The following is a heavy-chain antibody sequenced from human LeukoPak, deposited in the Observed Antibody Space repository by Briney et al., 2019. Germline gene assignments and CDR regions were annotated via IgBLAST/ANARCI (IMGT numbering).Heavy chain of an antibody. D-gene: IGHD3-3*01. CDR2: MNPNSGNT. CDR1: GYTFTSYD. Sequence: ASVKVSCKASGYTFTSYDINWVRQATGQGLEWMGWMNPNSGNTGYAQKFQGRVTITRNTSISTAYMELRSLRSEDTAVYYCARAGDYDFWSGYGHDAFDIWGQGTMVTVSS. CDR3: ARAGDYDFWSGYGHDAFDI. V-gene: IGHV1-8*03. J-gene: IGHJ3*02.